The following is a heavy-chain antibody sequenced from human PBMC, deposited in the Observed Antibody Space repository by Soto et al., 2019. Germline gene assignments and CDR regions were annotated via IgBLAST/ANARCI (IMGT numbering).Heavy chain of an antibody. V-gene: IGHV3-48*01. CDR2: ISSSSSTI. CDR1: GFTFSSYS. D-gene: IGHD3-3*01. J-gene: IGHJ5*02. Sequence: GGSLRLSCAASGFTFSSYSMNWVRQAPGKGLEWVSYISSSSSTIYYADSVKGRFTIAXDXXKNSLXMQMNSLRAEDTAVYYCARDPSYYDFWSGYYNNWFDPWGQGTLVTVSS. CDR3: ARDPSYYDFWSGYYNNWFDP.